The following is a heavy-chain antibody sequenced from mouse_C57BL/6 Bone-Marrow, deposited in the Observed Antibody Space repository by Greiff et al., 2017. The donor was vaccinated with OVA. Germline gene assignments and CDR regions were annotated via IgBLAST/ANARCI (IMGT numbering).Heavy chain of an antibody. J-gene: IGHJ3*01. V-gene: IGHV2-9-1*01. Sequence: QVQLQQSGPGLVAPSQSLSITCTVSGFSLTSYAISWVRQPPGKGLEWLGVIWTGGGTNYNSDLKSRLSISKDNSKSQVFLKMNSLQTDDTARYYCARDAAQAKEFAYWGQGTLVTVSA. CDR2: IWTGGGT. CDR3: ARDAAQAKEFAY. CDR1: GFSLTSYA. D-gene: IGHD3-2*02.